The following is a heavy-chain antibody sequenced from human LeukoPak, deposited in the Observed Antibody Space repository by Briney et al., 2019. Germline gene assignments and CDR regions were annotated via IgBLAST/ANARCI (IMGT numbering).Heavy chain of an antibody. CDR1: GGSISSYY. D-gene: IGHD2-2*01. CDR3: ARDALYCSSSSCYRYWYFDL. J-gene: IGHJ2*01. V-gene: IGHV4-59*01. Sequence: SETLSLTCTVSGGSISSYYWSWIRQPPGKGLEWIGYIYYSGSTNYNPSLKSRVTISVDMSKNQFSLKLSSVTAADTAVYYCARDALYCSSSSCYRYWYFDLWGRGTLVTVSS. CDR2: IYYSGST.